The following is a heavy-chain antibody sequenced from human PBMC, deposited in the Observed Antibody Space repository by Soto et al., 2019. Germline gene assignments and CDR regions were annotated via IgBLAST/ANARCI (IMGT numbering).Heavy chain of an antibody. J-gene: IGHJ5*02. Sequence: EVQLVETGGGLIQPGGSLRVSCAASGFSVSNNYMSWVRQAPGKGLEWVSLIYAGGSTSYADSVKGRFTISRDNSKNTLYLQMNSLRAEDTAVYYCARYSSSAGWFDPWGKGTLVTVSS. D-gene: IGHD6-6*01. CDR2: IYAGGST. V-gene: IGHV3-53*02. CDR1: GFSVSNNY. CDR3: ARYSSSAGWFDP.